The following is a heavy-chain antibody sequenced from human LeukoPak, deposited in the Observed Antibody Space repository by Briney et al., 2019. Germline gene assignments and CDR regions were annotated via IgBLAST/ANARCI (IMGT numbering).Heavy chain of an antibody. CDR1: GGSFSGYY. CDR3: ARTVGTYSSSWYWGGNYFDY. V-gene: IGHV4-34*01. Sequence: SETLSLTCAVYGGSFSGYYWSWIRQPPGKGLEWIGEINHSGSTNYNPSLKSRATISVDRSKNQFSLKLSSVTAADTAVYYCARTVGTYSSSWYWGGNYFDYWGQGTLVTVSS. J-gene: IGHJ4*02. D-gene: IGHD6-13*01. CDR2: INHSGST.